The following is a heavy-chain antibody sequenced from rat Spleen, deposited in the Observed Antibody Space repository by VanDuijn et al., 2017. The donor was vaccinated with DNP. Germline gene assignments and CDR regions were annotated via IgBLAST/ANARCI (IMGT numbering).Heavy chain of an antibody. CDR1: GFTFSDYN. CDR2: ISYDGSST. V-gene: IGHV5-7*01. D-gene: IGHD1-1*01. CDR3: ASPLLPQWWGHDY. Sequence: EVQLVESGGGLVQPGRSLKLSCAASGFTFSDYNMAWVRQAPKKGLEWVAIISYDGSSTHYRDSVKGRFTISRDNTKSTLYLQMDNLGSEDTATYYCASPLLPQWWGHDYWGQGVMVTVAS. J-gene: IGHJ2*01.